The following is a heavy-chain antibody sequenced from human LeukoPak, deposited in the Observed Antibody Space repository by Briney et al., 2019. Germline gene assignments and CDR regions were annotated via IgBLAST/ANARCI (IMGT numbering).Heavy chain of an antibody. CDR3: ARGTLYYDSTLWAFDI. V-gene: IGHV1-18*01. Sequence: ASVKVSCKASGYTFTSHGISWVRQAPGQGLEWMGWISAYNGNTNYAQKLQGRVTMTTDTSTSTAYMELRSLRSDDTAVFYCARGTLYYDSTLWAFDIWGQGTMVTVSS. CDR2: ISAYNGNT. J-gene: IGHJ3*02. CDR1: GYTFTSHG. D-gene: IGHD3-22*01.